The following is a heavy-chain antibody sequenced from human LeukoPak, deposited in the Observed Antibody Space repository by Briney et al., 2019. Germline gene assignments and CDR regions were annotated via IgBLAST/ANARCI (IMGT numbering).Heavy chain of an antibody. J-gene: IGHJ6*03. D-gene: IGHD2-2*01. V-gene: IGHV1-69*13. CDR2: IIPIFGTA. Sequence: SVKVSCKASGGTFSSYAISWVRQAPGQGLEWMGGIIPIFGTANYAQKFQGRVTITADESTSTAYMELSSLRSEDTAVYHCARDGGGYCSSTSCYPYYYYYMDVWGKGTTVTISS. CDR3: ARDGGGYCSSTSCYPYYYYYMDV. CDR1: GGTFSSYA.